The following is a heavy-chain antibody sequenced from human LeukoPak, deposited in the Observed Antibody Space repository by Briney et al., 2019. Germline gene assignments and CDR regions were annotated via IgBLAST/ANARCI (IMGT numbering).Heavy chain of an antibody. D-gene: IGHD2-2*01. CDR1: GGSISSYY. V-gene: IGHV4-59*01. Sequence: SETLSLTCTVSGGSISSYYWSWIRQPPGKGPEWIGYIYYSGSTNYNPSLKSRVTISVDTSKNQFSLKLSSVTAADTAVYYCARGPPALPGYCSSTSCYWAYYYYGMDVWGQGTTVTVSS. J-gene: IGHJ6*02. CDR2: IYYSGST. CDR3: ARGPPALPGYCSSTSCYWAYYYYGMDV.